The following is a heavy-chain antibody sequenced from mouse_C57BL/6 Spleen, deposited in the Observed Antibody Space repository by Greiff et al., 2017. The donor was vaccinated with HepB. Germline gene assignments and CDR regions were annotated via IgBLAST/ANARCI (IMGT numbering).Heavy chain of an antibody. CDR2: IDPSDSYT. Sequence: QVQLQQSGAELVRPGTSVKLSCKASGYTFTSYWMHWVKQRPGQGLEWIGVIDPSDSYTNYNQKFKGKATLTVDTSSSTAYMQLSSLTSEDSAVYYCARRDFVDYWGQGTSVTVSS. CDR1: GYTFTSYW. J-gene: IGHJ4*01. V-gene: IGHV1-59*01. CDR3: ARRDFVDY. D-gene: IGHD3-3*01.